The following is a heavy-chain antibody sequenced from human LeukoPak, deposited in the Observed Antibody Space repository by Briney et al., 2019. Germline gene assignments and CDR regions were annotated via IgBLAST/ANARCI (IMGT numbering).Heavy chain of an antibody. D-gene: IGHD2-2*01. CDR2: IYPGDSAT. CDR1: GYSFTCYW. Sequence: GASLKISCKGSGYSFTCYWIGWGRQMRGKGLEWMGIIYPGDSATRYSPSVQGQVTISADNAISTAYLQWSSLKASDTAMYYCARTVVPAARADYGMDVWGQGTTVTVSS. J-gene: IGHJ6*02. CDR3: ARTVVPAARADYGMDV. V-gene: IGHV5-51*01.